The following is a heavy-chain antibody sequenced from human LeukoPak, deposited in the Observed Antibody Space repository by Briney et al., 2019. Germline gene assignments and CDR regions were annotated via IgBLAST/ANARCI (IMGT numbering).Heavy chain of an antibody. CDR3: ARDLWNTANWYFDL. Sequence: SETLSLTCAVYGGSFSGYYWSWIRQPPGKGLEWIGEINHSGSTNYNPSLKSRVTMSVDTSKNQFSLKLSSVTAADTAVYYCARDLWNTANWYFDLWGRGALVTVSS. CDR1: GGSFSGYY. V-gene: IGHV4-34*01. D-gene: IGHD5-18*01. CDR2: INHSGST. J-gene: IGHJ2*01.